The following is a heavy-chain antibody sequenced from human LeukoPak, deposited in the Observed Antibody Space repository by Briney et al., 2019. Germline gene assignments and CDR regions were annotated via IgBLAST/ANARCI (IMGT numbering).Heavy chain of an antibody. CDR1: GFTVSSNY. J-gene: IGHJ4*02. CDR3: ARGRTLRFLEWFVFDY. V-gene: IGHV3-66*02. CDR2: TYSGGST. Sequence: PGGSLRLSCAASGFTVSSNYMSWVRQAPGKGLEWVSVTYSGGSTYYADSVKGRFTISRDNSKNTLYLQMNSLRAEDTAVYYCARGRTLRFLEWFVFDYWGQGTLVTVSS. D-gene: IGHD3-3*01.